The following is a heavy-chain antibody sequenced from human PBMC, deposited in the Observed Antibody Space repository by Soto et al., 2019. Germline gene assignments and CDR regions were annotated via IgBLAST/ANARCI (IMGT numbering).Heavy chain of an antibody. CDR2: ISWNSGSI. Sequence: PGGSLRLSCAASGFTFDDYAMHWVRQAPGKGLEWVSGISWNSGSIGYADSVKGRFTISRDNAKNSLYLQMNSLRAEDTAVYYCAIDSWDPLGSSFSLEYGMDVWGQGTTVTVSS. CDR3: AIDSWDPLGSSFSLEYGMDV. D-gene: IGHD6-13*01. J-gene: IGHJ6*02. V-gene: IGHV3-9*01. CDR1: GFTFDDYA.